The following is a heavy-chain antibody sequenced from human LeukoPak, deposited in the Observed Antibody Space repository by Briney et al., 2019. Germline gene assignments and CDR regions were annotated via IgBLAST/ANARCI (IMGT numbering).Heavy chain of an antibody. CDR1: GGSISRLY. V-gene: IGHV4-59*11. J-gene: IGHJ6*03. D-gene: IGHD6-13*01. CDR2: IYYSGNT. CDR3: ATESAAAGEYYYYMDV. Sequence: NPSETLSLICTVSGGSISRLYWSWLRRPTGKGLEWIGYIYYSGNTNYNPSLKSRVSMSVDTSKNQFSLNLSSLTAADTAVYYCATESAAAGEYYYYMDVWGKGTTVTVSS.